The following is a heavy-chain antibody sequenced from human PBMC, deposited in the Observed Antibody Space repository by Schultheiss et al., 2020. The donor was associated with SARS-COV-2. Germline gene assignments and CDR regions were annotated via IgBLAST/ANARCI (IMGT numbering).Heavy chain of an antibody. Sequence: LSLTCTVSGGSISSGGYYWSWIRQHPGKGLEWIGYIYYSGSTYYNPSLKSRVTISVDTSKNQFSLKLSSVTAADTAVYYCARHCSGGSCYNHYYYGMDVWGEGTTVNVSS. CDR3: ARHCSGGSCYNHYYYGMDV. CDR2: IYYSGST. D-gene: IGHD2-15*01. J-gene: IGHJ6*04. V-gene: IGHV4-31*03. CDR1: GGSISSGGYY.